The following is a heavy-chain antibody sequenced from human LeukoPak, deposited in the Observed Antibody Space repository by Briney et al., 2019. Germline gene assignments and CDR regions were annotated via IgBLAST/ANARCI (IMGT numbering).Heavy chain of an antibody. CDR2: IYYTGST. J-gene: IGHJ4*02. CDR3: ARRLLLRSFDY. D-gene: IGHD2-15*01. V-gene: IGHV4-39*01. CDR1: GGSISSSTYY. Sequence: SETLSLTCAVSGGSISSSTYYWGWIRQPPGKGLEWIGNIYYTGSTYYNPSLKSRVTISVDTSKNQFSLKLSSVTAADTAVYYCARRLLLRSFDYWGQGTLATVSS.